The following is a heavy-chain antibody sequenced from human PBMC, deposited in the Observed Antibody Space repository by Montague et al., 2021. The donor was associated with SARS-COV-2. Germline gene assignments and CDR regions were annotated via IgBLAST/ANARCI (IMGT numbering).Heavy chain of an antibody. D-gene: IGHD6-13*01. J-gene: IGHJ6*02. CDR2: INHSGST. CDR1: GGSFSGYY. V-gene: IGHV4-34*01. Sequence: SETLSLTCAVYGGSFSGYYWSWIRQPPGKGLEWIGEINHSGSTNYNPSLKSRVTISVDTSQNQFSLKLSSVTAADTAVYYCARVGRQQLVRLSGMDVWGQGTTVTVSS. CDR3: ARVGRQQLVRLSGMDV.